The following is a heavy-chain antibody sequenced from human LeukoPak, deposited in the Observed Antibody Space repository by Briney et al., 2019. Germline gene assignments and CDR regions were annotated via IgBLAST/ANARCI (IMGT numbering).Heavy chain of an antibody. CDR2: MYYSGST. CDR3: ASFKVGNDAFDI. D-gene: IGHD1-26*01. V-gene: IGHV4-59*08. CDR1: GGSISSYY. Sequence: SETLSLTCTVSGGSISSYYCSWIRQPPGKGLEWVGYMYYSGSTNYNPSLKSRVTISVDMSKNQFSLKLSSVTAADTAVYYCASFKVGNDAFDIWGQGTMVTVSS. J-gene: IGHJ3*02.